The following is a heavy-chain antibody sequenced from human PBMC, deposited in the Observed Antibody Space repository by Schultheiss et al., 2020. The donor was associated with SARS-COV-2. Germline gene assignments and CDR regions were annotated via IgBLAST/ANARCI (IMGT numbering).Heavy chain of an antibody. Sequence: SETLSLTCTVSGGSISSGDYYWSWIRQPPGKGLEWIGYIYYSGSTYYNPSLKSRVTISVDMSRNRFSLKLSSVTAADTAVYYCAATSGPYDYWGQGTLVTVSS. CDR1: GGSISSGDYY. CDR2: IYYSGST. CDR3: AATSGPYDY. J-gene: IGHJ4*02. D-gene: IGHD2-15*01. V-gene: IGHV4-30-4*02.